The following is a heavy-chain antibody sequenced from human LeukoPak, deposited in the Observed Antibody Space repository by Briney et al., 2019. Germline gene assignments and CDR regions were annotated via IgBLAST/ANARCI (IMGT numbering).Heavy chain of an antibody. CDR3: ARDGVYYDSSGHPFDY. CDR2: IIPIFGTA. D-gene: IGHD3-22*01. Sequence: GASVKVSCKASGGTFSSYAISWVRQAPGQGLEWMGGIIPIFGTANYAQKFQGRVTITADESTSTAYMELSSLRSEDMAVYYCARDGVYYDSSGHPFDYWGQGTLVTVSS. J-gene: IGHJ4*02. V-gene: IGHV1-69*13. CDR1: GGTFSSYA.